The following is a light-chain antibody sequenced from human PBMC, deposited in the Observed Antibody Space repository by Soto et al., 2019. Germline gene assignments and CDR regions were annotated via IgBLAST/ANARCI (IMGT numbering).Light chain of an antibody. CDR2: AAS. Sequence: IQMTQSPSSLSASVGERVTITCRASQSISSNLNWYQQKPGNVPILLIYAASSLQSGVPSRFSGSGSGTDFTLTINXLQPEDFATYYCQQSYSSPPTFGQGTKV. J-gene: IGKJ1*01. CDR3: QQSYSSPPT. V-gene: IGKV1-39*01. CDR1: QSISSN.